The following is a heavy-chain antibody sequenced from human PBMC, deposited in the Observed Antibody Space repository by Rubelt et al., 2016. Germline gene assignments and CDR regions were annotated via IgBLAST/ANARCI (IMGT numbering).Heavy chain of an antibody. CDR3: VREATMVTFGGVVVNPFGY. CDR2: IYFSGST. D-gene: IGHD3-16*02. CDR1: GGSISSTTYY. V-gene: IGHV4-39*07. J-gene: IGHJ4*02. Sequence: QLQLQESGPGLVKPSETLSLTCTVSGGSISSTTYYWGWIRHPPGKGLEWIGAIYFSGSTYYSPSLKSRVTQPLDTSKNHFSLKLSSVTAADTAVYYCVREATMVTFGGVVVNPFGYWGQGTQVTVSS.